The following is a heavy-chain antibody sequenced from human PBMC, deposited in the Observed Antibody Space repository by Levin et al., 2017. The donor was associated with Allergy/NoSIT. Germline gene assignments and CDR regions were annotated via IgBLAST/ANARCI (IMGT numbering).Heavy chain of an antibody. J-gene: IGHJ6*03. CDR3: TRVPYYLIALAGHYMDV. Sequence: GGSLRLSCAASGFSFSSHDMNWVRLAPGKGLGWLAYITSSGRTTDYADSVKGRFTISRDNAKNSLYLQMNSLRDEDTAVYYCTRVPYYLIALAGHYMDVWGKGTTVTVSS. V-gene: IGHV3-48*02. CDR2: ITSSGRTT. CDR1: GFSFSSHD. D-gene: IGHD6-19*01.